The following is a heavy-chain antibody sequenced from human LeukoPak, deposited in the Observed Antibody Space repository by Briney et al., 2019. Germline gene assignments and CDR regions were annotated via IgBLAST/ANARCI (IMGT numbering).Heavy chain of an antibody. Sequence: GGSLRLSCAASGFTVSTNYMSWVRQAPGKGLEWVSVLYSGGATHYADSVQGRFTISRDNSKNTLYLQMNSLRAEDTAVYYCAKDPMVIAVAWGQGTLVTVSS. V-gene: IGHV3-66*01. CDR1: GFTVSTNY. J-gene: IGHJ5*02. CDR2: LYSGGAT. CDR3: AKDPMVIAVA. D-gene: IGHD6-19*01.